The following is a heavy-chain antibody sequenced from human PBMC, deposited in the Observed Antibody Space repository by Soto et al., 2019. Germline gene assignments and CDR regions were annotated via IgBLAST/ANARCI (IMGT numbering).Heavy chain of an antibody. D-gene: IGHD3-10*01. CDR3: ATERRNLVRGVHDY. CDR2: IIPILGSA. Sequence: QVQLAQSGAEVKKPGSSVKVSCKASGDTLSNYAITWVRQVPGQGPEWMGRIIPILGSAVYAQKFQGRVTITVDKSTSTVYMEVSSLRSEDTAVYYCATERRNLVRGVHDYWGRGTLVTVSS. V-gene: IGHV1-69*04. J-gene: IGHJ4*02. CDR1: GDTLSNYA.